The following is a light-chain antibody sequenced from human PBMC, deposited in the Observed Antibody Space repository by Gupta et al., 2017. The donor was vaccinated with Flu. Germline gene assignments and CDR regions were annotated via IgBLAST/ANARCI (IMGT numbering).Light chain of an antibody. CDR1: SGHSSYA. CDR3: QTWGTGVVV. V-gene: IGLV4-69*01. Sequence: QPVLTQSPXASASXGTSVKXTCTLNSGHSSYAIAWLQQQPERGPRYLMKVNSDGSHSKGDGIPDRFSGSGSGAERYLTISSLQSEDESDYYCQTWGTGVVVFGGGTKLTVL. CDR2: VNSDGSH. J-gene: IGLJ2*01.